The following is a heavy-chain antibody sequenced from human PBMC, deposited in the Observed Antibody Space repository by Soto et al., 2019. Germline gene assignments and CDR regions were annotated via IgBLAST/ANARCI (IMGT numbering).Heavy chain of an antibody. J-gene: IGHJ4*02. Sequence: GGSLRLSCAASGFNFNNHAMHWVRQAPGKGLEWVATISYEGSRKHYAHSVRGRFSISRDYLENTLSLEMSSLTPEDTAVYYCARAMAFFEMLTSGSYFGYWGQGALVTVSS. V-gene: IGHV3-30-3*01. D-gene: IGHD3-10*01. CDR3: ARAMAFFEMLTSGSYFGY. CDR1: GFNFNNHA. CDR2: ISYEGSRK.